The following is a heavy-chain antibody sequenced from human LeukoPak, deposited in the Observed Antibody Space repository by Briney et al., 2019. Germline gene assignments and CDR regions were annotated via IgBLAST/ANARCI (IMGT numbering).Heavy chain of an antibody. CDR3: ARDLRALGYCSSTSCYEGNYFDY. CDR2: ISSSSSYI. D-gene: IGHD2-2*01. V-gene: IGHV3-21*01. CDR1: GFTFSSCS. J-gene: IGHJ4*02. Sequence: GGSLRLSCAASGFTFSSCSMNWVRQAPGKGLEWVSSISSSSSYIYYADSVKGRFTISRDNAKNSLYLQMNSLRAEDTAVYYCARDLRALGYCSSTSCYEGNYFDYWGQGTLVTVSS.